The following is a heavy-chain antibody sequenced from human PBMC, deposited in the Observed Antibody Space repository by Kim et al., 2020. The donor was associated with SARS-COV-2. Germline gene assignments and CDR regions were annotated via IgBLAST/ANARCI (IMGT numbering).Heavy chain of an antibody. D-gene: IGHD1-26*01. J-gene: IGHJ1*01. CDR3: ASDVG. CDR1: GDSVSSDSAT. Sequence: SQTLSLTCAISGDSVSSDSATWNWIRQTPSRGLEWLGRTYYRSKWYHDYVLSVRSWITISPDTSKNQFYLQLVFVTLDNKAINYCASDVGWG. V-gene: IGHV6-1*03. CDR2: TYYRSKWYH.